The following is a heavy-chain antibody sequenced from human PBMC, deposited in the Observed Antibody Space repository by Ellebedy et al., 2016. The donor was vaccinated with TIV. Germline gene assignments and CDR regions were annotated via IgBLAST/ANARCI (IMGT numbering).Heavy chain of an antibody. CDR3: ARGITGTPDS. J-gene: IGHJ5*01. D-gene: IGHD1-7*01. V-gene: IGHV4-59*13. Sequence: GSLRLSXTVSGDSISSYYWSWIRQPPGKGLEWIGYIYYSGTTNYNPSLKSGVTISLDTSKNQFSLQLSSVTAADTALYYCARGITGTPDSWGQGTLVTVSS. CDR1: GDSISSYY. CDR2: IYYSGTT.